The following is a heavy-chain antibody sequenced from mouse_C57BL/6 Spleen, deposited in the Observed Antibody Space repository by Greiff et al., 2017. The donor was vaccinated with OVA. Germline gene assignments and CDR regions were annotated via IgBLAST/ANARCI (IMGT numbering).Heavy chain of an antibody. J-gene: IGHJ1*03. CDR2: INYDGSST. CDR3: ARDHYYGSSYAWYFDV. D-gene: IGHD1-1*01. CDR1: GFTFSDYY. V-gene: IGHV5-16*01. Sequence: EVHLVESEGGLVQPGSSMKLSCTASGFTFSDYYMAWVRQVPEKGLEWVANINYDGSSTYYLDSLKSRFIISRDNAKNILYLQMSSLKSEDTATYYCARDHYYGSSYAWYFDVWGTGTTVTVSS.